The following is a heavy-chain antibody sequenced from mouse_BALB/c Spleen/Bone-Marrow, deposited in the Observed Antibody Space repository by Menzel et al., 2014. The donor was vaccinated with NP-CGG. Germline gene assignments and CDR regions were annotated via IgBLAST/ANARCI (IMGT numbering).Heavy chain of an antibody. V-gene: IGHV1S81*02. CDR3: ARCYYGNYFDY. CDR2: INPSNGRT. D-gene: IGHD2-1*01. J-gene: IGHJ2*01. CDR1: GYTFTSYW. Sequence: QVQLQQPGAELVKPGASVKLSCKASGYTFTSYWMHWVKQRPGQGLEWIVEINPSNGRTNYNEKFKSKATLTVDKSSSTAYMQLSSLASEDSAVYYCARCYYGNYFDYWGQGTTLTVSS.